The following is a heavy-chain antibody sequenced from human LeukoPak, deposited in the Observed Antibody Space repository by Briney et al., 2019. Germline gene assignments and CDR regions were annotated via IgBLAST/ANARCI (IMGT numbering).Heavy chain of an antibody. J-gene: IGHJ3*02. Sequence: TGGSLRLSCAASGFTFSSYSMNWVRQAPGKGLEWVSYISSSSSTIYYADSVKGRFTISRDNAKNSLYLQMNSLRAEDTAVYYCARDPVSGRSLGPNAFDIWGQGTMVTVSS. CDR2: ISSSSSTI. V-gene: IGHV3-48*01. CDR3: ARDPVSGRSLGPNAFDI. D-gene: IGHD1-26*01. CDR1: GFTFSSYS.